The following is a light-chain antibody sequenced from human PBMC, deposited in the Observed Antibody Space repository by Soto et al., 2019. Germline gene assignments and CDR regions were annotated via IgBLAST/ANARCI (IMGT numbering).Light chain of an antibody. V-gene: IGLV2-14*01. CDR2: DVS. CDR1: SSDVGGYNY. J-gene: IGLJ1*01. CDR3: SSDTLTRPLV. Sequence: QSVLTQPASVSGSPGQSITISCTGTSSDVGGYNYVSWYQQHPGKAPKLMIYDVSNRPSGVSNRFSGSKSGNTASLTISGLQAEDEADYSCSSDTLTRPLVFGTGTKVTV.